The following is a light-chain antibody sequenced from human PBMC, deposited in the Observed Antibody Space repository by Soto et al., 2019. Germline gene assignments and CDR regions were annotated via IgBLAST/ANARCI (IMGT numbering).Light chain of an antibody. V-gene: IGLV2-14*03. CDR1: SSDVGGFNY. J-gene: IGLJ1*01. CDR3: NSYTSSSTYV. Sequence: QSVLTQPASVSGSPGQSITISCTGTSSDVGGFNYVSWYQLHPGKAPKLMIYDVTNRPSGVSYRFSGSKSGNTASLTISGLQAEDEADYYCNSYTSSSTYVFGTGTKLTVL. CDR2: DVT.